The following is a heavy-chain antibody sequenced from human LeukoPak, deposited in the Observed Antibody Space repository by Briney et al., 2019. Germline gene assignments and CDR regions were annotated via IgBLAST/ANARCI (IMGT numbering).Heavy chain of an antibody. CDR1: GGSISSYY. CDR3: ARMYGSGWYGGDY. J-gene: IGHJ4*02. CDR2: IYYSGST. D-gene: IGHD6-19*01. Sequence: SGTLSLTCTVSGGSISSYYWSWIRQPPGKGLEWIGYIYYSGSTNYNPSLKSRVTISVDTSKNQFSLKLSSVTAADTAVYYCARMYGSGWYGGDYWGQGTLVTVSS. V-gene: IGHV4-59*08.